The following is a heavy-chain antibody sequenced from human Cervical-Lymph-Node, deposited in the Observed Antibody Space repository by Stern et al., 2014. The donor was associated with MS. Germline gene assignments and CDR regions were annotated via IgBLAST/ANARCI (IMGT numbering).Heavy chain of an antibody. D-gene: IGHD3-22*01. CDR2: IYYSGST. J-gene: IGHJ4*02. CDR1: GGSISSYY. Sequence: QVQLQESGPGLVKPSETLSLTCTVSGGSISSYYWSWIRQPPGKGLEWIGYIYYSGSTNYNPSLKSRVTISVDTSKNQFSLKLSSVTAADTAVYYCARGEIDYYDSSGYLFDYWGQGTLVTVSS. V-gene: IGHV4-59*01. CDR3: ARGEIDYYDSSGYLFDY.